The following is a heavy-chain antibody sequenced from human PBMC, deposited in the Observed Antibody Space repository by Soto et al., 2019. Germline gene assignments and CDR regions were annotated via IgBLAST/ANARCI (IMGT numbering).Heavy chain of an antibody. D-gene: IGHD6-19*01. Sequence: GESLKISCKGSGDSFTSYWIGWVRQMPGKGLEWMGIIYPGDSDTRYSPSFQGQVTISADKSISTAYLQWSSLKASDTAMYYCARRGLAVAGTNYGMDVWGQGTTVTVSS. V-gene: IGHV5-51*01. CDR2: IYPGDSDT. J-gene: IGHJ6*02. CDR3: ARRGLAVAGTNYGMDV. CDR1: GDSFTSYW.